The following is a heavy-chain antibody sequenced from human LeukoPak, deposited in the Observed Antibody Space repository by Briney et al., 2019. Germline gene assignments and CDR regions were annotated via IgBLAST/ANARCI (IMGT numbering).Heavy chain of an antibody. V-gene: IGHV1-69*13. Sequence: AASVKVSCKASRGTFSSYAISWVRQAPGQGLEWMGGIIPIFGTANYAQKFQGRVTITADESTSTAYMELSSLRSEDTAVYYCAREGPGDAFDIWGQGTMVTVSS. CDR1: RGTFSSYA. CDR3: AREGPGDAFDI. J-gene: IGHJ3*02. D-gene: IGHD3-10*01. CDR2: IIPIFGTA.